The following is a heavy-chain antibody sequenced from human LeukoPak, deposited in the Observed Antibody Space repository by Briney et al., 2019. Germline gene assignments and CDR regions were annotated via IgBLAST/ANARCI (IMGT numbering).Heavy chain of an antibody. J-gene: IGHJ6*02. V-gene: IGHV5-51*01. CDR3: ARHAGGGYCSSTSCYEYYYYYGMDV. CDR2: IYPDDSDT. CDR1: GYSFTIYW. D-gene: IGHD2-2*01. Sequence: GESLKISCKGSGYSFTIYWIGWVRQMPGKGLEWMGIIYPDDSDTRYSPSFQGQVTISADKSISTAYLQWSSLKASDTAMYYCARHAGGGYCSSTSCYEYYYYYGMDVWGQGTTVTVSS.